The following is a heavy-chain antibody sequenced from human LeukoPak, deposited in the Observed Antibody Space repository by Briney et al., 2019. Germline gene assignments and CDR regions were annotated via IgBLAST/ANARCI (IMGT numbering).Heavy chain of an antibody. J-gene: IGHJ4*02. CDR3: ARGQDYYDSSGYP. Sequence: SETLSLTCAVYGGSFSGYYWSWIRQPPGKGLEWIGEINHSGSTNYNPSLKSRVTISVDTSKNQFSLKLSSVTAADTAVYYCARGQDYYDSSGYPWGQGTLVTVSS. V-gene: IGHV4-34*01. CDR1: GGSFSGYY. D-gene: IGHD3-22*01. CDR2: INHSGST.